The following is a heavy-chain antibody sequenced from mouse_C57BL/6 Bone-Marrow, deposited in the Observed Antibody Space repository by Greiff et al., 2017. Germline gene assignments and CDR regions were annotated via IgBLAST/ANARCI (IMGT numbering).Heavy chain of an antibody. D-gene: IGHD1-1*01. V-gene: IGHV2-2*01. CDR3: ARTFITTVVESWYFDV. CDR2: IWSGGST. CDR1: GFSLTSYG. Sequence: VQVVESGPGLVQPSQSLSITCTVSGFSLTSYGVHWVRQSPGKGLEWLGVIWSGGSTDYNAAFISRLSISKDNSKSQVFFKMNSLQADDTAIYYCARTFITTVVESWYFDVWGTGTTVTVSS. J-gene: IGHJ1*03.